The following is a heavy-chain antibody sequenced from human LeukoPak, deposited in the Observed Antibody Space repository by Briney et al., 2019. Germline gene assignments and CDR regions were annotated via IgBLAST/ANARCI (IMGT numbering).Heavy chain of an antibody. Sequence: PGGSLRLSCAASGFTFSSYAMSWVRQAPGKGPEWVSAISGSGGSTYYADSVKGRFTISRDNSKNTLYLQMNSLRAEDTAVYYCARGIAVAGTFWFDQWGQGTLVTVSS. CDR1: GFTFSSYA. D-gene: IGHD6-19*01. V-gene: IGHV3-23*01. J-gene: IGHJ5*02. CDR2: ISGSGGST. CDR3: ARGIAVAGTFWFDQ.